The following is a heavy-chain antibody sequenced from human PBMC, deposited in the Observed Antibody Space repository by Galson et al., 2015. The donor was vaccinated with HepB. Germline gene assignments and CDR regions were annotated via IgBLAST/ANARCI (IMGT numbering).Heavy chain of an antibody. Sequence: ETLSLTCTVSGAYISTYHWGWMRQPPGKGLEWIGYIYFSGSATYNASLKSRVSISTDTSKNQFSLNLTSVTSADTAVYYCAKGYGSSWGQGILVTVSS. J-gene: IGHJ4*02. CDR2: IYFSGSA. CDR1: GAYISTYH. D-gene: IGHD6-13*01. CDR3: AKGYGSS. V-gene: IGHV4-59*01.